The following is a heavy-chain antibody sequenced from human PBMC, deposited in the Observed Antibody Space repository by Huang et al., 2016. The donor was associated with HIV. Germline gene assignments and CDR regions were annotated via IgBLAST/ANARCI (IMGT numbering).Heavy chain of an antibody. D-gene: IGHD2-8*01. V-gene: IGHV1-69*13. CDR1: GSALGRYT. Sequence: QVQVVQSGAEVRTPGSSVKVSCKASGSALGRYTLSWVRQAPGQGLEGVGGFIPVSVTLKYAQKFQGRVTITADDSTNTEYMILSNLRPEDTAVYVCARALGMNGGFFDYWGQGTLVTVSS. CDR2: FIPVSVTL. J-gene: IGHJ4*02. CDR3: ARALGMNGGFFDY.